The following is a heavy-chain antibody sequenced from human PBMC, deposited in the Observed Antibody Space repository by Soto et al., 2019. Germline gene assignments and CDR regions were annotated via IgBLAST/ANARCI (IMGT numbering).Heavy chain of an antibody. J-gene: IGHJ4*01. CDR1: GYWFTSYR. V-gene: IGHV5-51*01. Sequence: KITWRPSGYWFTSYRTGWVRQMPGKGLGWMGIIYPGDSNTRYSPSFQGQVTISADKSISAAYLQWSSLKASHTAMYYCAGYVGHCTNRVCLDYWRQGTLCTVSS. CDR2: IYPGDSNT. CDR3: AGYVGHCTNRVCLDY. D-gene: IGHD2-8*01.